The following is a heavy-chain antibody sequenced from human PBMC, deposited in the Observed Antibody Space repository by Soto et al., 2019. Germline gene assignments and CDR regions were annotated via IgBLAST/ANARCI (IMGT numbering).Heavy chain of an antibody. D-gene: IGHD2-15*01. CDR1: GGSISSYY. V-gene: IGHV4-59*01. CDR3: ARGLSGSWTRAYFDY. J-gene: IGHJ4*02. CDR2: IYYSGST. Sequence: PSETLSLTCTVSGGSISSYYWSWIRQPPGKGLEWIGYIYYSGSTNYNPSLKSRVTISVDTSKNQFSLKLSSVTAADTAAYYCARGLSGSWTRAYFDYWGQGTLVTVSS.